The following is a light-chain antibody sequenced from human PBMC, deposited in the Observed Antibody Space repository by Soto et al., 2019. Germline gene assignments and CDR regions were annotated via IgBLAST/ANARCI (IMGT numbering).Light chain of an antibody. CDR1: SSDVGSYNL. Sequence: QSALTQPASVSGSTGESITISCTGTSSDVGSYNLVSWYQQHPGKAPKLMIYEVSKRPSGVSNRFSGSKSGNTASLTISGLQAEDEADYYCCSYAGSSTVVFRGGIKLTVL. V-gene: IGLV2-23*02. CDR3: CSYAGSSTVV. CDR2: EVS. J-gene: IGLJ2*01.